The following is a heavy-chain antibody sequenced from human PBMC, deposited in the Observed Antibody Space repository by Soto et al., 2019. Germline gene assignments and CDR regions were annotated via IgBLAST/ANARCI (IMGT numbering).Heavy chain of an antibody. Sequence: QLQLQDSGSGLVKPSQTLSLTCAVSGGSISSGGYSWSWIRQPPGKGLEWIGYIYHSGSTYYNPSLKSRVTISVDRSKNQFSLKLSSVTAADTAVYYCAMGPYNWGGYFDLWGRGTLVTVSS. CDR1: GGSISSGGYS. V-gene: IGHV4-30-2*01. CDR3: AMGPYNWGGYFDL. J-gene: IGHJ2*01. D-gene: IGHD3-3*01. CDR2: IYHSGST.